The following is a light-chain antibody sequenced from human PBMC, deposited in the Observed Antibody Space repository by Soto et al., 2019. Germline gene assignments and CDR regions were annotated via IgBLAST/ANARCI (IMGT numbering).Light chain of an antibody. J-gene: IGLJ1*01. CDR2: DVS. CDR1: SSDVGGYNY. Sequence: QSALTQPASVSGSPGQSTTISCTGTSSDVGGYNYVSWYQQHPGKAPKLMIYDVSNRPSGVSNRFSGSKSGNTASLTISGLQAEDEADYYCSSYTSSSTYVSGTGTKLTVL. CDR3: SSYTSSSTYV. V-gene: IGLV2-14*01.